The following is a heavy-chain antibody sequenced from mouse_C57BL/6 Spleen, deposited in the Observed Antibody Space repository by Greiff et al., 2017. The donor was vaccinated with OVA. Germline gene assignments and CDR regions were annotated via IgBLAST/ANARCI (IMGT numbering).Heavy chain of an antibody. Sequence: EVQLVESGGGLVKPGGSLKLSCAASGFTFSDYGMHWVRQAPEKGLEWVAYISSGSSTIYYADTVKGRFTISRDNAKNTLFLQMTSLRSEDTAMYYCARTAADGYYGYYFDYWGQGTTLTVSS. V-gene: IGHV5-17*01. J-gene: IGHJ2*01. CDR1: GFTFSDYG. CDR2: ISSGSSTI. CDR3: ARTAADGYYGYYFDY. D-gene: IGHD2-3*01.